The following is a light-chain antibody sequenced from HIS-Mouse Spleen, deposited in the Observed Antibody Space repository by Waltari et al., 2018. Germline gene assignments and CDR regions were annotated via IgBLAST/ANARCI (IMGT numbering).Light chain of an antibody. Sequence: SYVLTQPPSVSVAPGTTARTTCWGNNIGSKSVHWYQQKPGQAPALVVYDDSDRPSGIPERFSGSNSGNTATLTISRVEAGDEADYYCQVWDSSSDHVVFGGGTKLTVL. CDR3: QVWDSSSDHVV. V-gene: IGLV3-21*03. J-gene: IGLJ2*01. CDR2: DDS. CDR1: NIGSKS.